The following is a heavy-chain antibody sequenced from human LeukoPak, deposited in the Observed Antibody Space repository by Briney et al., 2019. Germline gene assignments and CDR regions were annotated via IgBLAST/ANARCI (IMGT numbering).Heavy chain of an antibody. D-gene: IGHD6-19*01. CDR3: AREGRWDSSGPFDY. CDR2: ISYDGSNK. CDR1: GFTFSSYA. J-gene: IGHJ4*02. Sequence: PGGSLRLSCAASGFTFSSYAMHWVRQAPGKGLEWVAVISYDGSNKYYADSVKGRFTISRDNSKNTLYLQMNSLRAEDTAVYYCAREGRWDSSGPFDYWGQGTLVTVSA. V-gene: IGHV3-30-3*01.